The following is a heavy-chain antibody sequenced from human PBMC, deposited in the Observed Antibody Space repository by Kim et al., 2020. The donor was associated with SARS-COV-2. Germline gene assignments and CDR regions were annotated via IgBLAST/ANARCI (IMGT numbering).Heavy chain of an antibody. J-gene: IGHJ4*02. Sequence: ASVKGRFTISREDSKSIDYLQMNSLKTEDTAVYYCTRVVPAAPTPGLDYWGQGTLVTVSS. CDR3: TRVVPAAPTPGLDY. D-gene: IGHD2-2*01. V-gene: IGHV3-49*02.